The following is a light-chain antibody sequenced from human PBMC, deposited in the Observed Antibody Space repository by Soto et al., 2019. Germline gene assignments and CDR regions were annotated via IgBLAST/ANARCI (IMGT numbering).Light chain of an antibody. Sequence: QSVLTQPASVSASPGQSITISCTGTSSDVGGYNYVSWYQQHPGKAPKLIIYDVSYRPSGVSNRFSGSKSGNTASLTISGLQAEDEADYFCSSYSRRSTYVFGTGTKVTVL. V-gene: IGLV2-14*03. J-gene: IGLJ1*01. CDR3: SSYSRRSTYV. CDR1: SSDVGGYNY. CDR2: DVS.